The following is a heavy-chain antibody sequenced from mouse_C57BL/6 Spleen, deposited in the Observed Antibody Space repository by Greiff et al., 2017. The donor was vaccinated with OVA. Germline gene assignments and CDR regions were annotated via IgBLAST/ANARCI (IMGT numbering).Heavy chain of an antibody. V-gene: IGHV5-9-1*02. CDR1: GFTFSSYA. J-gene: IGHJ3*01. Sequence: EVKLVESGEGLVKPGGSLKLSCAASGFTFSSYAMSWVRQTPEKRLEWVAYISSGGDYIYYADTVKGRFTISRDNARNTLYLQMSSLKSEDTAMYYCTRDGVYDGYLAWFAYWGQGTLVTVSA. CDR3: TRDGVYDGYLAWFAY. D-gene: IGHD2-3*01. CDR2: ISSGGDYI.